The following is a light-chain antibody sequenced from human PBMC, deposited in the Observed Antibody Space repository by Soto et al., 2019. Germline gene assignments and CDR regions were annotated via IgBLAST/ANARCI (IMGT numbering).Light chain of an antibody. CDR3: QHARSFPLT. V-gene: IGKV1-12*01. J-gene: IGKJ5*01. CDR1: QNIDKW. CDR2: AAS. Sequence: DIQMTQSPSSVSASVGDRVTITCRASQNIDKWIAWYQQKPGKAPKLLIYAASSLRGGVPSRFSGSGSGTDFTLTINTLQPEDFATYSCQHARSFPLTFGQGTRLE.